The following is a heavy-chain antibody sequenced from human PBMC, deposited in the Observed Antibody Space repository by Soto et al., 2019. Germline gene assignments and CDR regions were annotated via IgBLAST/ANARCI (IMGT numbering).Heavy chain of an antibody. Sequence: GGSLRLSCAASGFTFSSYWMSWVRQAPGKGLEWVANIKQDGSEKYYVDSVKGRFTISRDNAKNSLYLQMNSLRAEDTAFYYCARDVGPVTIFGEALSGYFDFWGQGTLVTVSS. V-gene: IGHV3-7*03. CDR3: ARDVGPVTIFGEALSGYFDF. J-gene: IGHJ4*02. CDR1: GFTFSSYW. D-gene: IGHD3-3*01. CDR2: IKQDGSEK.